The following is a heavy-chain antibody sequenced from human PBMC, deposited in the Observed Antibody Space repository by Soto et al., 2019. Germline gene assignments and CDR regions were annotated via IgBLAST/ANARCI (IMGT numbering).Heavy chain of an antibody. V-gene: IGHV3-23*01. CDR1: GFTFSSYA. CDR3: ASNTRYDPPHY. Sequence: EVQLLESGGGLVQPGGSLRLSCAASGFTFSSYAMSWVRQAPGKGLAWVSGISVSGGSTYYADSVKGRFTISRDNSKNTLYLQMTSLRAEDTAVYYCASNTRYDPPHYWGQGTLVTVSS. CDR2: ISVSGGST. D-gene: IGHD3-16*01. J-gene: IGHJ4*02.